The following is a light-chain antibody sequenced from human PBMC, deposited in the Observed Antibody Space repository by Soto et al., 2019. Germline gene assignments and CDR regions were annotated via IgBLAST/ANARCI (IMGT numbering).Light chain of an antibody. CDR2: VAS. J-gene: IGKJ2*01. CDR3: QQRSNWPPYT. V-gene: IGKV3-11*01. Sequence: EIVMTQSPATLSVSPGERATLSCRASQSVSSNLAWYQQKPGQTPKLLIYVASIRATGIPARFSGSGSGTDFTLTISSLEPEDFAVYYCQQRSNWPPYTFGQGTKLEIK. CDR1: QSVSSN.